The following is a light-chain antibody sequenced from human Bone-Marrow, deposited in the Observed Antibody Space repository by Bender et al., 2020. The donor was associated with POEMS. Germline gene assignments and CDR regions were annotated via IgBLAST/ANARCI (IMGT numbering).Light chain of an antibody. V-gene: IGLV2-23*02. CDR1: SNDVGTSNI. J-gene: IGLJ2*01. CDR2: EVT. Sequence: QSALTQPASVSGSPGQSITVSCTGTSNDVGTSNIVSWYQQHPGKAPKLIIYEVTNRPSGVSNRFSGSKSGNTASLTISGLQAEDEADYYCCSYSSSSTSVLFGGGTKLTVL. CDR3: CSYSSSSTSVL.